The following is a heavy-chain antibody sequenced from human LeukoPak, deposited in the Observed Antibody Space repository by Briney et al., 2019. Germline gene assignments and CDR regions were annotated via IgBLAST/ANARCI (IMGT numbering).Heavy chain of an antibody. V-gene: IGHV4-31*03. CDR3: ARGYCHRSIFGVVINQFDY. D-gene: IGHD3-3*01. CDR2: IYYSGST. J-gene: IGHJ4*02. Sequence: SQTLSLTCTVSGGSISSGGYYWSWIRQHPGKGLEWIGYIYYSGSTYYNPSLKSRVTISVDTSKNQFSLKLSSVTAADTAVYYCARGYCHRSIFGVVINQFDYWGQGTLVTVSS. CDR1: GGSISSGGYY.